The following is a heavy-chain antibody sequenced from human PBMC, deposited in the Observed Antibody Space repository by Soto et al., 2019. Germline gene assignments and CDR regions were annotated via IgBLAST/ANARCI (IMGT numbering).Heavy chain of an antibody. Sequence: WGSLRLSCAASGFTFVSYAIRCVRHSPLKWREWVGVISYDGSNKYYADSVKGRFTISRDNSKNTLYLQMNSLRAEDTAVYYCARDGVRFLEWLFYYYYGMDVWGQGTTVTVSS. D-gene: IGHD3-3*01. CDR2: ISYDGSNK. V-gene: IGHV3-30-3*01. CDR1: GFTFVSYA. CDR3: ARDGVRFLEWLFYYYYGMDV. J-gene: IGHJ6*02.